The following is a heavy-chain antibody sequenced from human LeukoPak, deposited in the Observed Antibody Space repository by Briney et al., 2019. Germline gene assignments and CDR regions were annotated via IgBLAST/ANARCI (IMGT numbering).Heavy chain of an antibody. CDR2: LYTSGST. CDR3: AKVVGGAFDY. V-gene: IGHV4-61*02. CDR1: GGSISSGDYY. D-gene: IGHD6-25*01. Sequence: SETLSLTCTVSGGSISSGDYYWSWIRQPPGRGLEWIGRLYTSGSTNYNPSLKSRVTMSLDTSTNQFSLKLTSVTAADTAVYYCAKVVGGAFDYWGRGTLVTVSS. J-gene: IGHJ4*02.